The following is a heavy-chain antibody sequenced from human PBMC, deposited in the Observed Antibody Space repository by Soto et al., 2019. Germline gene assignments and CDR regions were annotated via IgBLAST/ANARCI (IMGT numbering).Heavy chain of an antibody. V-gene: IGHV2-26*01. Sequence: SGPTLVNPTETLTLTCTVSGFSLSNARMGVSWIRQPPVKALEWLAHIFSNDEKSYSTSLKSRLTISKDTSKSQVVLTMTNMDPVDTATYYCARTRLEWLPSYYYGMDVWDQGTTVTVSS. CDR1: GFSLSNARMG. D-gene: IGHD3-3*01. CDR3: ARTRLEWLPSYYYGMDV. J-gene: IGHJ6*02. CDR2: IFSNDEK.